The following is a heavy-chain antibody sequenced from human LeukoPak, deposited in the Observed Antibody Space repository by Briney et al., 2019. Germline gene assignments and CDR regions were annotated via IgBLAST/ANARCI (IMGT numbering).Heavy chain of an antibody. CDR3: ARARSGKWGFDY. CDR2: INHSGSI. D-gene: IGHD1-26*01. Sequence: SETLSLTCSVYGGSFSGYYWSWIRQPPGRGLEWIGEINHSGSINYNPSLKSRVTISVDTSKNQFSLKLSSVTAADTAVYYCARARSGKWGFDYWGQGTLVTVSS. J-gene: IGHJ4*02. V-gene: IGHV4-34*01. CDR1: GGSFSGYY.